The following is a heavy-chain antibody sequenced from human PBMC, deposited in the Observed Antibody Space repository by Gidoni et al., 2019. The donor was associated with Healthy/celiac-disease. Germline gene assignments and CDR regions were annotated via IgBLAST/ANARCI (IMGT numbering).Heavy chain of an antibody. J-gene: IGHJ6*02. CDR3: ACSSGYYYYGMDV. CDR2: IYSGGST. Sequence: EVQLVESGGGLVQPGGSLRLSCAGSGFTVSSNYMSWVRQAPGKGLEWVSVIYSGGSTYYADAVKGRFTISRHNSKNTLYLQMNSLRAEDTAVYYCACSSGYYYYGMDVWGQGTTVTVSS. V-gene: IGHV3-53*04. CDR1: GFTVSSNY. D-gene: IGHD3-22*01.